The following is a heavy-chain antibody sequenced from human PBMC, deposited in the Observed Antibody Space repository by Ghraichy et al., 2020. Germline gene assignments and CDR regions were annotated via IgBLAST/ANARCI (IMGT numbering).Heavy chain of an antibody. CDR2: ISAYNGNT. CDR1: GYIFTSYG. D-gene: IGHD2-21*02. J-gene: IGHJ1*01. V-gene: IGHV1-18*01. CDR3: ASGGGVTARAEYFQH. Sequence: ASVKVSCKASGYIFTSYGISWVRQAPGQGLEWMGWISAYNGNTNYAQKLQGRVTMTTDTSTSTAYMELRSLRSDDTAVYYCASGGGVTARAEYFQHWGQGTLVTVSS.